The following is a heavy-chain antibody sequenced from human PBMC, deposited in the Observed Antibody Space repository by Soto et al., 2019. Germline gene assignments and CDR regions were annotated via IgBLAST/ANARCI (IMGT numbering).Heavy chain of an antibody. J-gene: IGHJ4*02. D-gene: IGHD3-9*01. Sequence: GGSLRLSCAASGFTFSSYGIHWVRQAPGKGLEWVAVISYDGSNKYYADSVKGRFTISRDNSKNTLYLQMNSLRAEDTAVYYCAKDHYGILTGYYGHDYWGQGTLVTVSS. CDR1: GFTFSSYG. CDR2: ISYDGSNK. V-gene: IGHV3-30*18. CDR3: AKDHYGILTGYYGHDY.